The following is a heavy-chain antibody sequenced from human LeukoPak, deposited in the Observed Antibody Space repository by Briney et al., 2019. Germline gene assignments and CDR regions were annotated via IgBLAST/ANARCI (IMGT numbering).Heavy chain of an antibody. CDR3: ASEHLLARGAFDI. CDR2: INPNSGGT. Sequence: ASVKVSCKASGYTFTGYYMHWVRQAPGQGLGWMGRINPNSGGTNYAQKFQGRVTMTRDTSISTAYMELSRLRSDDTAVYYCASEHLLARGAFDIWGQGTMVTVSS. CDR1: GYTFTGYY. J-gene: IGHJ3*02. V-gene: IGHV1-2*06.